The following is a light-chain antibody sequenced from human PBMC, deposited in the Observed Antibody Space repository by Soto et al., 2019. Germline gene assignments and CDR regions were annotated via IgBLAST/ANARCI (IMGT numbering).Light chain of an antibody. CDR2: EVS. J-gene: IGLJ1*01. CDR3: SSYAGTNIYV. Sequence: QSALTQPASVSGSPGQSITISCTGTSSDVGGYNFVSWYQQHPGKAPKLMIYEVSNRPSGVSNRLSGSKSGNTASLTISGLQAEDEADFYCSSYAGTNIYVFGSGTKLTVL. V-gene: IGLV2-14*01. CDR1: SSDVGGYNF.